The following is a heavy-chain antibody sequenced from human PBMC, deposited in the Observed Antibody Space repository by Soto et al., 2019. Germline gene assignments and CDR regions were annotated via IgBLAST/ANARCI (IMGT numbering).Heavy chain of an antibody. V-gene: IGHV6-1*01. CDR2: IYYRSKWYY. Sequence: SQTLSLTCVISGDSVSSDSGAWNWIRQSPSGGLEWLGRIYYRSKWYYNYAVSVKSRITTNPDTSKNQFSLQLNSVTPEDTAVNYCASGTHPNGMAVWALGTTVTVSS. CDR1: GDSVSSDSGA. CDR3: ASGTHPNGMAV. J-gene: IGHJ6*02.